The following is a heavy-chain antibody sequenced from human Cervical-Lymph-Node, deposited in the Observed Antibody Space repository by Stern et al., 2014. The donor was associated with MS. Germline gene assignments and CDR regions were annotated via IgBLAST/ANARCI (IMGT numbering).Heavy chain of an antibody. V-gene: IGHV2-70*01. CDR1: GFSLTTSGMS. J-gene: IGHJ4*02. D-gene: IGHD6-19*01. CDR2: VDWEDDK. Sequence: ESGPAVVKPTQTLTLTCTLSGFSLTTSGMSVSWIRQPPGKALEWLALVDWEDDKFYASSLKTRLTISKDTSKNQVVLTMTNMDPVDTATYYCARIWGSSDWYSGYFDHWGQGALVIVSA. CDR3: ARIWGSSDWYSGYFDH.